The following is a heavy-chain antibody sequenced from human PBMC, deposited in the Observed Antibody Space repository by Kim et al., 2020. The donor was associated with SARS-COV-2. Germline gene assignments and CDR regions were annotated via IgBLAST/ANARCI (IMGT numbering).Heavy chain of an antibody. Sequence: SVKGRFTISRDNDKNSLYLQMNSLRDEDTAVYYCARDLGYCSGGSCFPLDYWGQGTLVTVSS. D-gene: IGHD2-15*01. V-gene: IGHV3-48*02. J-gene: IGHJ4*02. CDR3: ARDLGYCSGGSCFPLDY.